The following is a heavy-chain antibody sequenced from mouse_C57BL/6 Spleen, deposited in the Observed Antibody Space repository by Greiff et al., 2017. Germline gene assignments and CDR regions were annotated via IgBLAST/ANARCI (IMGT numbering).Heavy chain of an antibody. J-gene: IGHJ2*01. CDR1: GYTFTSYW. CDR3: ARDYDNYFDY. Sequence: QVHVKQPGAELVRPGSSVKLSCKASGYTFTSYWMDWVKQRPGQGLEWIGNIYPSDSDTHYNQKFKDKATLTVDKSSSTAYMQLSSLTSEDSAVXYCARDYDNYFDYWGQGTTLTVSS. V-gene: IGHV1-61*01. CDR2: IYPSDSDT. D-gene: IGHD1-1*01.